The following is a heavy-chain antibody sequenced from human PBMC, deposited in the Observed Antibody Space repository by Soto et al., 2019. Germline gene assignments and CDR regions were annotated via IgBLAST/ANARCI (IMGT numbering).Heavy chain of an antibody. V-gene: IGHV1-8*01. CDR2: MNPNSGNT. CDR3: ARGLTTVTTSPY. D-gene: IGHD4-17*01. Sequence: QVQLVQSGAEVKKPGASVKVSCKASGYTFTSYDINLVRQSTGHGLEWMGWMNPNSGNTGYAQKFQGRVTMTRNTSISTAYMELRSLRSEDTAVYYCARGLTTVTTSPYWGQGTLVTVSS. CDR1: GYTFTSYD. J-gene: IGHJ4*02.